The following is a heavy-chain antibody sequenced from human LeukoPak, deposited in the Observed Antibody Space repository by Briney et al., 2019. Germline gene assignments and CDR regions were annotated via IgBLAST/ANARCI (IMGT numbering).Heavy chain of an antibody. CDR2: IIPIFGTA. Sequence: ASVKVSCKASGGTFSSYAISWVRQAPGQGLEWMGRIIPIFGTANYAQKFQGRVTSTTDESTSTAYMELSSLRSEDTAVYYCASDSMVRGVTGYWGQGTLVTVSS. CDR1: GGTFSSYA. CDR3: ASDSMVRGVTGY. D-gene: IGHD3-10*01. J-gene: IGHJ4*02. V-gene: IGHV1-69*05.